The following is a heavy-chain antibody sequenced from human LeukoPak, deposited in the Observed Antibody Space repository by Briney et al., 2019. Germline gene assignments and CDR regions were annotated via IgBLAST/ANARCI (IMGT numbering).Heavy chain of an antibody. D-gene: IGHD1-1*01. Sequence: GGPLRLSCTVSGFTVSSNSMSWVRQAPGKGLEWVSFIYSGDTHYSDSVKGRFTISRDSAKNSLYLQMNSLRVEDTAVYYCARDPRTVRIWGQGTLVTVSS. V-gene: IGHV3-53*01. CDR3: ARDPRTVRI. CDR1: GFTVSSNS. J-gene: IGHJ4*02. CDR2: IYSGDT.